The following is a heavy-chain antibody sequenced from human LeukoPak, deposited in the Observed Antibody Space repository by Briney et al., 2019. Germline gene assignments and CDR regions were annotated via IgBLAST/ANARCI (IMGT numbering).Heavy chain of an antibody. CDR3: TKDRPTGASRVFVVQ. CDR1: GFTFSSYA. D-gene: IGHD3-3*01. Sequence: GGSLRLSCAASGFTFSSYAMTWVRQAPGKGLEWVSSMSSGSRYIYYADSVRGRFTISRDNAKKSLYLLMNSRRTEDTAVYYCTKDRPTGASRVFVVQWGQGTLVTVSS. J-gene: IGHJ4*02. CDR2: MSSGSRYI. V-gene: IGHV3-21*01.